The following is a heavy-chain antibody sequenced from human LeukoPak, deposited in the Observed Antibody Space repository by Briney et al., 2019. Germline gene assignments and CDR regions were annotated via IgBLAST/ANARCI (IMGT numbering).Heavy chain of an antibody. CDR3: ARGDPHADL. J-gene: IGHJ5*02. Sequence: GGSLRLSCTASGFDLSTYEMNWVRQAPGKGLEWIADITISGHTKNYADSVKGRFTISRDNARTSLYLQMNSLRVEDTGVYYCARGDPHADLWGQGTLVTVSS. V-gene: IGHV3-48*03. CDR2: ITISGHTK. CDR1: GFDLSTYE.